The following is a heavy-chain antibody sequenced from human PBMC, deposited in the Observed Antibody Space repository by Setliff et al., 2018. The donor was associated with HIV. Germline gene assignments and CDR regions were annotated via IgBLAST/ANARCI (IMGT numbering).Heavy chain of an antibody. CDR2: IYYSGNT. V-gene: IGHV4-59*01. CDR1: GGSIINNF. Sequence: TSETLSLTCTVSGGSIINNFWSWIRLPPGKGLEYIGYIYYSGNTDYNPSLKSRVTISVDRSKNQFSLKLKSVTAADTAVYYCARSPGVDTNMAFDYWGQGMLVTVSS. D-gene: IGHD5-18*01. CDR3: ARSPGVDTNMAFDY. J-gene: IGHJ4*02.